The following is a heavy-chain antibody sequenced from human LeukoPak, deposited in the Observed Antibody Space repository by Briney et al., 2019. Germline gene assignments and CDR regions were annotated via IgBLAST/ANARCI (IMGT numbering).Heavy chain of an antibody. CDR3: AKDNVEMATITLDY. V-gene: IGHV3-23*01. CDR2: ISGGGGST. CDR1: GFTFSSYA. J-gene: IGHJ4*02. D-gene: IGHD5-24*01. Sequence: GGSLRLSCAASGFTFSSYAMSWVRQAPGKGLEWVSVISGGGGSTYYADSVKGRFTISRDNSKNTLYLQMNSLRAEDTAVYYCAKDNVEMATITLDYWGQGTLVTVSS.